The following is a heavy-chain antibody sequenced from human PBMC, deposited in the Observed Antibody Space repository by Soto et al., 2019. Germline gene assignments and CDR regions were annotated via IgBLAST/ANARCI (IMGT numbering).Heavy chain of an antibody. CDR2: IYYSGST. D-gene: IGHD6-19*01. V-gene: IGHV4-59*08. J-gene: IGHJ4*02. Sequence: PSETLSLTCTVSGGSISSYYWSWIRQPPGKGLEWIGYIYYSGSTDYNPSLKSRVTISVDTSKNQFSLKLSSVTAADTAVYYCARSFSSGWYYFAYWGQGTLVTVS. CDR3: ARSFSSGWYYFAY. CDR1: GGSISSYY.